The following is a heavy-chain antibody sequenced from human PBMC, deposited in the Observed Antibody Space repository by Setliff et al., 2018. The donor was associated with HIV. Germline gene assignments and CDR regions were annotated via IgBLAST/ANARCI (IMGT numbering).Heavy chain of an antibody. V-gene: IGHV3-30*02. J-gene: IGHJ6*03. CDR2: IRSDGSNK. D-gene: IGHD3-3*01. CDR1: GLTFSNCG. Sequence: PGGSLRLSCATSGLTFSNCGMHWVRQAPGKGLEWVASIRSDGSNKYYADSVTGRFTISRDNAKNFLYLQMNSLRAEDTALYYCASLAIQYYNFWSGYLGDYYNMDVWGKGTTVTVSS. CDR3: ASLAIQYYNFWSGYLGDYYNMDV.